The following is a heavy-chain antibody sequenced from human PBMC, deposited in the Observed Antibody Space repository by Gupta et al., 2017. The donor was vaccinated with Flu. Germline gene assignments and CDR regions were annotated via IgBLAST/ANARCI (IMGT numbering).Heavy chain of an antibody. J-gene: IGHJ4*02. Sequence: QVQLQESGPGLVRPSETLSLTCTVSGGSITAGAYYWSWVRQLPGKGLEWIGYSFYNWDTYYNPSLKSRVTISLDTSMNQFSLNRKSVTAADTAVYYCARAVVGHSSPFDFWGPGTLVSVSS. CDR2: SFYNWDT. CDR1: GGSITAGAYY. CDR3: ARAVVGHSSPFDF. V-gene: IGHV4-31*03. D-gene: IGHD2-21*01.